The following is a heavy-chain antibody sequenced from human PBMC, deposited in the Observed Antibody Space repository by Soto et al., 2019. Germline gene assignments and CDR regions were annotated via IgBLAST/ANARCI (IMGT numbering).Heavy chain of an antibody. CDR1: GFTFRSFT. J-gene: IGHJ5*02. CDR2: ISSNSAYI. D-gene: IGHD6-13*01. CDR3: TRDASRDSSARGWFDP. Sequence: GSLRLSCAASGFTFRSFTMNWVRQAPGKGLEWVSTISSNSAYIYYTDAMRGRFTISRDNAKNSLHLQMNSLRAEDTAVYYCTRDASRDSSARGWFDPWGPGTLVTVSS. V-gene: IGHV3-21*01.